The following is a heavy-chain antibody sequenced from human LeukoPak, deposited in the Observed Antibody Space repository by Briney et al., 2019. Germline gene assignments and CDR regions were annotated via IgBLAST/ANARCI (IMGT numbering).Heavy chain of an antibody. CDR2: IYYSGST. V-gene: IGHV4-39*07. Sequence: SETLSSTCTVSGGSISSSSYYWGWIRQPPGKGLEWIGSIYYSGSTYYNPSLKSLVTISVDTSKNQFSLKLSSVTAADTAVYYCARGSTVTTGRGYYYYYYMDVWGKGTTVTVSS. CDR3: ARGSTVTTGRGYYYYYYMDV. D-gene: IGHD4-17*01. J-gene: IGHJ6*03. CDR1: GGSISSSSYY.